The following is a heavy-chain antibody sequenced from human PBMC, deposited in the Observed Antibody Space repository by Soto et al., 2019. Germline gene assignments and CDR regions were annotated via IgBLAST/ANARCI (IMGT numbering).Heavy chain of an antibody. Sequence: EVHLVESGGGLVQPGGSLRLSCAASGFTFSGHWMSWVRQAPGKGLEWVAHIKQDGSETFYVGSVKGRFTISRDNAKNSLDLQMNSLKAEDTAVYYCARDRAFCSGTNCRRGSIYYYYMDVWGNGTTVTVSS. D-gene: IGHD2-2*01. V-gene: IGHV3-7*01. CDR2: IKQDGSET. J-gene: IGHJ6*03. CDR3: ARDRAFCSGTNCRRGSIYYYYMDV. CDR1: GFTFSGHW.